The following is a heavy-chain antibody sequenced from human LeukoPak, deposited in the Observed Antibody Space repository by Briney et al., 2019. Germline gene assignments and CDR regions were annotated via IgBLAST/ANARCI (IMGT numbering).Heavy chain of an antibody. CDR3: ARGPDSMWEYQLLWYFDY. J-gene: IGHJ4*02. CDR1: GYTFTGYY. V-gene: IGHV1-2*02. Sequence: ASVKVSCKASGYTFTGYYMHWVRQAPGQGLERMGWINPNSGGTNYAQKFQGRVTMTRDTSISTAYMELSRVTSDDTAVYYCARGPDSMWEYQLLWYFDYWGQGTLVTVSS. CDR2: INPNSGGT. D-gene: IGHD2-2*01.